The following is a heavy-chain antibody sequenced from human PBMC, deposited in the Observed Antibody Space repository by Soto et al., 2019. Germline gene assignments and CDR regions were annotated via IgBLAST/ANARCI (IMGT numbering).Heavy chain of an antibody. CDR1: GFTFSSYA. CDR3: AKAVLRYFYWLGVYFDY. V-gene: IGHV3-23*01. J-gene: IGHJ4*02. D-gene: IGHD3-9*01. CDR2: ISGSGGST. Sequence: GGSLRLSCAASGFTFSSYAMSWVRQAPGKGLEWVSAISGSGGSTYYADSVKGRFTISRDNSKNPLYLQMNSLRAEDTAVYYCAKAVLRYFYWLGVYFDYWGQGTLVTVSS.